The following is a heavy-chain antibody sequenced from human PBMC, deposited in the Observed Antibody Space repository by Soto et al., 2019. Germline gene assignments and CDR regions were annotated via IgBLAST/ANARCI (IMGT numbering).Heavy chain of an antibody. CDR1: GGSISSYF. D-gene: IGHD3-10*01. V-gene: IGHV4-59*08. J-gene: IGHJ4*02. CDR3: ARGVPEDYFDY. CDR2: VYYSGST. Sequence: SETLSLTCTVSGGSISSYFWSWIRQPPGKGLEWIGYVYYSGSTKYNPSLKSRVTISVDTSKNQFSLKLSSVTAADTAVYYCARGVPEDYFDYWGQGTLVTVSS.